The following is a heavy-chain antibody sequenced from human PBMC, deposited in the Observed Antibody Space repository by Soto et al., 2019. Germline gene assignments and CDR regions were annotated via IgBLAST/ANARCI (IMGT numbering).Heavy chain of an antibody. CDR3: AKGRYFDSSGGCANN. D-gene: IGHD3-22*01. V-gene: IGHV3-23*01. CDR2: ISGSGHAT. Sequence: EVKLLESGGGLVPPGASARLSCLTSGFIFDNYAMSWVRQSPGRRLEWVAAISGSGHATYYTQSVQGRFIISRDKSNKTVFLQMNNLRAEDTAVYYCAKGRYFDSSGGCANNWGLGTLVTVSS. CDR1: GFIFDNYA. J-gene: IGHJ4*02.